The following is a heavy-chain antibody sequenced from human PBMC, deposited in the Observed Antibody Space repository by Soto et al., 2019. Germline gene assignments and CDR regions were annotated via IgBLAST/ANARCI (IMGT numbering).Heavy chain of an antibody. Sequence: QVQLQESGPGLVKPSQTLSLTCTVSGGSISSGGYYWSWIRQHPGKGLEWIGYIYYTGSTDYSPSLKSRVXIXVXXSKNPFAPKLPSVTAADTAVYYCAREVAAAGRFDYWGQGTLVTVSS. D-gene: IGHD6-13*01. V-gene: IGHV4-31*03. J-gene: IGHJ4*02. CDR2: IYYTGST. CDR3: AREVAAAGRFDY. CDR1: GGSISSGGYY.